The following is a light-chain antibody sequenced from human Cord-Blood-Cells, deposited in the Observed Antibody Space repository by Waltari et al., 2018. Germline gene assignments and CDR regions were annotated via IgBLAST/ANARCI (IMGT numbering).Light chain of an antibody. CDR1: KSISSY. Sequence: DIQMTQSPSSLSASVGDRVTITCRASKSISSYLNWYQQKPGKAPKLLIYAASSLQSGVPSRFSGSGSGTDFTLTISSLQPEDFATYYCLQHNSYPPSFGQGTKLEIK. J-gene: IGKJ2*03. CDR3: LQHNSYPPS. CDR2: AAS. V-gene: IGKV1-39*01.